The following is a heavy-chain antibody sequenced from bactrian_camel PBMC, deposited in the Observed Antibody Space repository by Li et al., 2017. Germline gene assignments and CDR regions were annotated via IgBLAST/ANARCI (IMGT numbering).Heavy chain of an antibody. CDR2: ITSLPSLFRAA. CDR1: GITFSWHD. Sequence: DVQLVESGGGLVQPGESLRLSCVASGITFSWHDMSWVRQAPGKEVEWVAGITSLPSLFRAASYADSVKGRFTISQDNSKNTLYLQMNNLKPDDTAVYYCAARTGATWSLKLSANDYNHWGQGTQVTVS. J-gene: IGHJ4*01. CDR3: AARTGATWSLKLSANDYNH. V-gene: IGHV3S40*01. D-gene: IGHD2*01.